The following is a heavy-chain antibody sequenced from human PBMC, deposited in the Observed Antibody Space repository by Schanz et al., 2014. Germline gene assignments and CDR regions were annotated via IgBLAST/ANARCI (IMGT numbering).Heavy chain of an antibody. CDR1: GYTFTSYY. V-gene: IGHV1-46*03. CDR3: ARGPSTGAFDI. CDR2: INPSVGNT. Sequence: QVQLVQSGAEAKKPGASVKVSCKASGYTFTSYYIHWFRQAPGQGLEWMGLINPSVGNTNYAQKFRGRVTMTRDTSTSTVYMELSSLRSEDTAVYFCARGPSTGAFDIWGQGTMVTVSS. J-gene: IGHJ3*02.